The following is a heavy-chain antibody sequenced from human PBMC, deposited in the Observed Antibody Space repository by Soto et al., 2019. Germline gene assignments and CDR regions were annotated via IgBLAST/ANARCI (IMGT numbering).Heavy chain of an antibody. CDR1: GYTFTTYD. V-gene: IGHV1-18*01. CDR2: ISTYNGNT. J-gene: IGHJ6*02. D-gene: IGHD3-16*01. CDR3: ARSSTFRGVGEYYYGMDV. Sequence: GASVKVSCKASGYTFTTYDISWVRQAPGQGLEWMGRISTYNGNTNYPQSLQGRLTMTTDTSTTTAYMELRSLRSDDTAVYYCARSSTFRGVGEYYYGMDVWGQGTTVTVSS.